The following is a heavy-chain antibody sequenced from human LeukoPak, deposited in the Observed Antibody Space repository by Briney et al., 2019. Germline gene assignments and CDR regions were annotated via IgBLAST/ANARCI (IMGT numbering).Heavy chain of an antibody. V-gene: IGHV3-11*04. CDR2: ISSSGSTI. J-gene: IGHJ3*02. Sequence: GGSLRLSCAASGFTFSDYYMSWIRQAPGKGLEWVSYISSSGSTIYYADSVKGRFTISRDNAKNTLYLQMNSLRDEDTAVYYCARAGYSYGYAFDTWGQGTMVTVSS. CDR3: ARAGYSYGYAFDT. D-gene: IGHD5-18*01. CDR1: GFTFSDYY.